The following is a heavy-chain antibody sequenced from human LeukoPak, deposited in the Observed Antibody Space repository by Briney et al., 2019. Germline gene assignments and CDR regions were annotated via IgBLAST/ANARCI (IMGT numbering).Heavy chain of an antibody. V-gene: IGHV3-7*04. Sequence: PGASLRLSCAGYGITLSEHWMNWVRQVPGKGLEWVANIKQDGSEKKYVDSVKGRFTISRDNAKNSVYLQMNSLRVDDTAVYYCVGGYGWLPDYWGQGALVTVSS. J-gene: IGHJ4*02. CDR1: GITLSEHW. CDR2: IKQDGSEK. D-gene: IGHD6-19*01. CDR3: VGGYGWLPDY.